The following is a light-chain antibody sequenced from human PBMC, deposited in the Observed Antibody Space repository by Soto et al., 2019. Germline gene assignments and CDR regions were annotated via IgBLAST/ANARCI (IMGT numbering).Light chain of an antibody. J-gene: IGLJ2*01. CDR3: CSYTDIALDVV. V-gene: IGLV2-11*01. CDR2: DVT. Sequence: QSVLTQPRSVSGSPGQSVTISCTGTSSDVGGYPYVSWYQHLPGKAPKLLIFDVTHRPSGVSDRFSGSKSGNTASLTISGVRPEDEADYYCCSYTDIALDVVFGGGTKLTVL. CDR1: SSDVGGYPY.